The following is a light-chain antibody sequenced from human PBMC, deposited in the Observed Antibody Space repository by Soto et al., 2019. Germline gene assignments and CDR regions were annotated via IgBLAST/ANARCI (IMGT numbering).Light chain of an antibody. J-gene: IGKJ5*01. CDR2: AAS. CDR3: QQSSSSPIT. Sequence: EIVLTQSPGTLSFSPGERATLSCRASQSVSSSYLAWYQQKPGQAPRLLMSAASSRATGIPDRFSGSGSGTDFTLTISRLEAEDFAVYYCQQSSSSPITFGQGTRLEI. CDR1: QSVSSSY. V-gene: IGKV3-20*01.